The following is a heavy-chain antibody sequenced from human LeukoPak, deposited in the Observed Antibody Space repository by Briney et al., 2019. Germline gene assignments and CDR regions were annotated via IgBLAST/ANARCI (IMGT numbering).Heavy chain of an antibody. V-gene: IGHV1-24*01. CDR2: FDPEDGET. J-gene: IGHJ4*02. CDR1: GYTFTSYY. CDR3: ATVPQQLVPD. D-gene: IGHD6-13*01. Sequence: ASVKVSCKASGYTFTSYYMHWVRQAPGKGLEWMGGFDPEDGETIYAQKFQGRVTMTEDTSTDTAYMELSSLRSEDTAVYYCATVPQQLVPDWGQGTLVTVSS.